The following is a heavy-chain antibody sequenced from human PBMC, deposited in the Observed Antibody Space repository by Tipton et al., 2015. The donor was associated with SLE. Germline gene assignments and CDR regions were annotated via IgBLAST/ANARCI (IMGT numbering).Heavy chain of an antibody. CDR1: GYTFTNYG. CDR2: FSTYNDNA. Sequence: QSGAEVKKPGASVKVSCKTSGYTFTNYGIHWVRQAPGQGPEWMGWFSTYNDNANYAHKFQGRVTITTGTSTSTAYMELRNLRSDDTAVYYCAREMKDTGMVIDQWGQGTLVIVSS. J-gene: IGHJ4*02. D-gene: IGHD5-18*01. V-gene: IGHV1-18*01. CDR3: AREMKDTGMVIDQ.